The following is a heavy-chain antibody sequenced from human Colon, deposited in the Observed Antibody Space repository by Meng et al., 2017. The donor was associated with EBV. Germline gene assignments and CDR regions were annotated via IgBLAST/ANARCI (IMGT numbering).Heavy chain of an antibody. CDR3: ASFDHIPRRNYFDY. D-gene: IGHD2-21*01. CDR1: GGSMRSGNYY. V-gene: IGHV4-30-4*01. CDR2: IHHSGSA. J-gene: IGHJ4*02. Sequence: GSGPGLVGPSPTLSVTCTASGGSMRSGNYYWSWIRQTPGKGLEWIGYIHHSGSAYYNPSLKSRVSISVDTSKNQFSLNLNSMTAADTAVYYCASFDHIPRRNYFDYWGQGTLVTVSS.